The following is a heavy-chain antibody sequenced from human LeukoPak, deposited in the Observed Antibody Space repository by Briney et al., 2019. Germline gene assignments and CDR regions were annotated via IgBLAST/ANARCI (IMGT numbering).Heavy chain of an antibody. J-gene: IGHJ4*02. V-gene: IGHV1-69*04. CDR1: GGTFSSYA. CDR3: ARLIMTHDSAFDY. Sequence: SVKVSCKASGGTFSSYAISWVRQAPGQGLEWMGRIIPIFGIANYAQKFQGRVTITADKSTSTAYMELSSLRSEDTAAYYCARLIMTHDSAFDYWGQGTLVTVSS. CDR2: IIPIFGIA. D-gene: IGHD3-16*01.